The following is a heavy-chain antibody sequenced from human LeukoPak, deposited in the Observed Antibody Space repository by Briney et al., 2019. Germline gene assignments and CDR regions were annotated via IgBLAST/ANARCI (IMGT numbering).Heavy chain of an antibody. D-gene: IGHD1-14*01. CDR1: GLTFGDYS. Sequence: GGSLRLSCAASGLTFGDYSMSWFRQAPGKGLEGLGFIARKVYGGTAEYAASLKGRIIISRDDSKSIAYLQVNRLKIEDTAIYYCTRDIKADGRRDAFDLWGQGTMVTVSS. V-gene: IGHV3-49*03. J-gene: IGHJ3*01. CDR3: TRDIKADGRRDAFDL. CDR2: IARKVYGGTA.